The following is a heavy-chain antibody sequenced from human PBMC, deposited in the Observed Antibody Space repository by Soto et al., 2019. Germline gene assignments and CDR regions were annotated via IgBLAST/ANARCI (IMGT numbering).Heavy chain of an antibody. V-gene: IGHV1-69*13. CDR1: GGTFSSYA. CDR2: IIPIFGTA. CDR3: ARDRIGVDGPSDYFDY. D-gene: IGHD2-8*01. J-gene: IGHJ4*02. Sequence: GASVKVSCKASGGTFSSYAISWVRQAPGQGLEWMGGIIPIFGTANYAQKFQGRVTITADESTSTAYMELSSLRSEDTTVYYCARDRIGVDGPSDYFDYWGQGXLVTVYS.